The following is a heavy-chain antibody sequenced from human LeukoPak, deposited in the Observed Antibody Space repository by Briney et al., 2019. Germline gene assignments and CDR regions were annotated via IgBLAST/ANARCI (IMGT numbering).Heavy chain of an antibody. D-gene: IGHD2-15*01. V-gene: IGHV3-48*04. CDR2: ISRSGSTK. CDR3: ARVLRYCSGGNCYSGGLGYMDV. J-gene: IGHJ6*03. Sequence: HSGGSLRLSCAASGFTFSSYAMSWVRQAPGRGLEWVSSISRSGSTKCYADSVKGRFTISRDNAKNSLFLQMNSLRAEDTAVYYCARVLRYCSGGNCYSGGLGYMDVWGKGTTVTISS. CDR1: GFTFSSYA.